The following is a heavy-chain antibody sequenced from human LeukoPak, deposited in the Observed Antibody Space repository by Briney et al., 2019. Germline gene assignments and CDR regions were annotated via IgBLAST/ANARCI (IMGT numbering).Heavy chain of an antibody. CDR1: AFTFSTYG. Sequence: GGSLRLSCAASAFTFSTYGIHWVRQAPGKGLEWVAVIPYDGSNKYYADSVKGRFSISRDNSKNTLFLQMNRLRAEDTAVYYCARGPNWNEYRWFDPWGQGTLVTVSS. D-gene: IGHD1-1*01. J-gene: IGHJ5*02. V-gene: IGHV3-30*03. CDR2: IPYDGSNK. CDR3: ARGPNWNEYRWFDP.